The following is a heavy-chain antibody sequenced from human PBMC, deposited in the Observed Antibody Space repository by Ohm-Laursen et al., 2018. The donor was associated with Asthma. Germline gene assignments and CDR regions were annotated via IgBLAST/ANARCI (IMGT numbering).Heavy chain of an antibody. Sequence: VASVKVSCKVSGYTLTELSMHWVRQAPGKGLEWMGGFGPEDGETIYAQKFQGRVTMTRNTSISTAYMELSSLRSEDTAVYYCARNTHYYDSSGYYYGYWGQGTLVTVSS. CDR2: FGPEDGET. CDR3: ARNTHYYDSSGYYYGY. V-gene: IGHV1-24*01. D-gene: IGHD3-22*01. CDR1: GYTLTELS. J-gene: IGHJ4*02.